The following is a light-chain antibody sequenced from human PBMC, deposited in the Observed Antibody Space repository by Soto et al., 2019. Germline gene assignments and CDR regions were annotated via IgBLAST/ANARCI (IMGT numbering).Light chain of an antibody. CDR3: QQRSDWLT. Sequence: IVLSQSPSTLSLSPGERATLSCRASQSVSSYLAWYQQKPGQAPRLLIYDASNRATGIPARFSGSGSGTDFTLTISIQAPEDFAVYCCQQRSDWLTFGQGTKVDI. CDR1: QSVSSY. J-gene: IGKJ1*01. V-gene: IGKV3-11*01. CDR2: DAS.